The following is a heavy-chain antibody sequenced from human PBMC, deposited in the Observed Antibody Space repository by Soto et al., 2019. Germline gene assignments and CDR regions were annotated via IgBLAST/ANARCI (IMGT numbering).Heavy chain of an antibody. D-gene: IGHD6-13*01. CDR1: GFTFSSYG. V-gene: IGHV3-33*01. J-gene: IGHJ6*02. CDR2: IWYDGSNK. Sequence: QVPLVESGGGVVQPGRSLRLSCAASGFTFSSYGMHWVRQAPGKGLEWVAVIWYDGSNKYYADSVKGRFTISRDNSKNTLYLQMNSLRAEDTAVYYCAREMGIAAAGTTSYYYYYGMDVWGQGTTVTVSS. CDR3: AREMGIAAAGTTSYYYYYGMDV.